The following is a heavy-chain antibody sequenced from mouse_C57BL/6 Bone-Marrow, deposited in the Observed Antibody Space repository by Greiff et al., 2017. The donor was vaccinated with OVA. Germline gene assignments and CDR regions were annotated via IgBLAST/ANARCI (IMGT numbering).Heavy chain of an antibody. CDR2: ISGGGGNT. D-gene: IGHD2-5*01. V-gene: IGHV5-9*01. J-gene: IGHJ2*01. Sequence: EVKLVESGGGLVKPGGSLKLSCAASGFTFSSYTMSWVRQTPEKRLEWVATISGGGGNTYYPDSVKGRFTISRDNAKNTLYLQMSSLRSEDTALYYCARHLGYSNLYYFDYWGQGTTLTVSS. CDR3: ARHLGYSNLYYFDY. CDR1: GFTFSSYT.